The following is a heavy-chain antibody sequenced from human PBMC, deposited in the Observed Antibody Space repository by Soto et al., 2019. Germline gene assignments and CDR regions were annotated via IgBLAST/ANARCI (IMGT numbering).Heavy chain of an antibody. J-gene: IGHJ5*02. CDR2: IYSGGPT. D-gene: IGHD3-10*01. V-gene: IGHV3-53*01. CDR3: AKLGPYGSESYSFRYTWLDP. Sequence: VQLVESGGGLIQPGGSLRLSCEASGFSVSSSHMIWVRQAPGKGLEWVSVIYSGGPTYYAVSVKGRFTISRDRSKNTLYLQMHSLRNEDTAVYHCAKLGPYGSESYSFRYTWLDPWGQGTLVTVSS. CDR1: GFSVSSSH.